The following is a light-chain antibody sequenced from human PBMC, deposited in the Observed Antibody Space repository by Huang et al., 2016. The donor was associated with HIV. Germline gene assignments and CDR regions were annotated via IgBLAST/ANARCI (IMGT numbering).Light chain of an antibody. V-gene: IGKV3-11*01. J-gene: IGKJ4*01. CDR1: QNINTH. Sequence: EIVLTQSPATLSFFPGQRVSLPCRARQNINTHLAWYQQRPGQPPRLLIYDTSSRVPGVAARFSGSGSGTDFTLTISSLESEDFATYYCQQRVNGLTFGGGTKV. CDR3: QQRVNGLT. CDR2: DTS.